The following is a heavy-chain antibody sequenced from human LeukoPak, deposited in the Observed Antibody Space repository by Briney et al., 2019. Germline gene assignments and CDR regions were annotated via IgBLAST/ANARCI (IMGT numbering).Heavy chain of an antibody. J-gene: IGHJ4*02. V-gene: IGHV3-30*02. CDR3: AKDRIPTRPGGGIDY. CDR2: IWYDGSNK. D-gene: IGHD6-6*01. Sequence: GGSLRLSCAVSGFTFSSYGMHWVRQAPGKGLEWVAVIWYDGSNKYYADSVEGRFTISRDNSKNTLYLQMNSLRAEDTAVYYCAKDRIPTRPGGGIDYWGQGTLVTVSS. CDR1: GFTFSSYG.